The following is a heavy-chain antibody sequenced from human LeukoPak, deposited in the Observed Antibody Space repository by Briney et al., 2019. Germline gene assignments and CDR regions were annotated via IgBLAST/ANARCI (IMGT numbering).Heavy chain of an antibody. CDR2: IYTSGST. CDR3: ARRLGYCSSTSCFYYYYYMDV. Sequence: SQTLSLTCTVSGGSISSGSYYWSWIRQPAGKGLEWIGRIYTSGSTNHNPSLKSRVTISVDTSKNQFSLKLSSVTAADTAVYYCARRLGYCSSTSCFYYYYYMDVWGKGTTVTISS. J-gene: IGHJ6*03. D-gene: IGHD2-2*01. V-gene: IGHV4-61*02. CDR1: GGSISSGSYY.